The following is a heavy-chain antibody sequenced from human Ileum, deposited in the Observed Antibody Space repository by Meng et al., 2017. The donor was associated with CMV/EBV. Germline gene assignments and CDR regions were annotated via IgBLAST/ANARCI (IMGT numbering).Heavy chain of an antibody. J-gene: IGHJ4*02. CDR3: ARENWVYDY. D-gene: IGHD7-27*01. Sequence: QVQRVQSVAEVKKPGASVKVSCKASGNIFTGYYMHWVRQAPGQGLEWVGCINLNSGVIDFAQKFQGRITLTRDTSTTTAYMELTRLIYDDTAVYYCARENWVYDYWGQGTLVTVPS. V-gene: IGHV1-2*02. CDR2: INLNSGVI. CDR1: GNIFTGYY.